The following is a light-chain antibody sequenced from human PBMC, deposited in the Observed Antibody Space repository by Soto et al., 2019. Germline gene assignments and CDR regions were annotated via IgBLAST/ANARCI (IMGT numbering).Light chain of an antibody. V-gene: IGKV1-5*03. CDR1: QSISSW. CDR3: QLSNSYS. J-gene: IGKJ4*01. CDR2: KAS. Sequence: DIQMTQSPSTLAASVGDRVTITCRASQSISSWLAWYQQKPGKAPKLLIYKASSLESGVPSRFSGSGSGTEFTLTISSLQPDDFATYFCQLSNSYSFGGGTKVEIK.